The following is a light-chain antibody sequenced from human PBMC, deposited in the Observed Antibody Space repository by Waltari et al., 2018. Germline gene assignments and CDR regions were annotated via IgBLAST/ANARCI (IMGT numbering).Light chain of an antibody. CDR1: QGIYDN. CDR3: QQYNRWPPIT. V-gene: IGKV3-15*01. Sequence: EVVMTQSPATLSVSPGERATLSCRASQGIYDNLAWYQHKPGQAPRLLIYRASTRATGIPATFSGRGSGTEFTLTISSLQSEDSAVYYCQQYNRWPPITFGQGTRLEIK. CDR2: RAS. J-gene: IGKJ5*01.